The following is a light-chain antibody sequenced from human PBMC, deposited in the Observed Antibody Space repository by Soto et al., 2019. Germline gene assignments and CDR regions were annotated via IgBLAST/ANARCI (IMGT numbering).Light chain of an antibody. CDR3: SSYTSGAAYV. CDR2: EVS. V-gene: IGLV2-14*01. CDR1: SSNVVGNNY. Sequence: QSAVTQPASVSGSPGQSITISCTGTSSNVVGNNYVSCYQLHPGKAPKLVVYEVSNRPSGVANRFSGSKSSNTSSLTLSQPQAGDEADYYCSSYTSGAAYVFGSGTKVTVL. J-gene: IGLJ1*01.